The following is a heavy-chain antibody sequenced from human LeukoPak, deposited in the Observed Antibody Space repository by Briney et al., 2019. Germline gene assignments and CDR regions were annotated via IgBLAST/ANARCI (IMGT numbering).Heavy chain of an antibody. V-gene: IGHV3-48*01. CDR1: GFTFSSSN. Sequence: GGSLRLSCAASGFTFSSSNMNWVRQAPGKGLEWVSYISTSGTVIYYADSVKGRFTISRDNAQNSLYLQMNGLRAEDTAVYYCTREGKWELLREAFDIWGQGTMVTVSS. CDR3: TREGKWELLREAFDI. J-gene: IGHJ3*02. CDR2: ISTSGTVI. D-gene: IGHD1-26*01.